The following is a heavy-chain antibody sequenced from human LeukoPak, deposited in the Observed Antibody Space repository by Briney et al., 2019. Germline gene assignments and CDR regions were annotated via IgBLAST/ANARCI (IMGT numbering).Heavy chain of an antibody. CDR3: ARDRENRYSSSWYGNWFDP. J-gene: IGHJ5*02. Sequence: SVKVSCKASGGTFSSYAISWVRQAPGQGLEWRGRIIPILGIANYAQKFHGRVTITADKSTSTAYMELSSLRSEDTAVYYCARDRENRYSSSWYGNWFDPWGQGTLVTVSS. CDR2: IIPILGIA. V-gene: IGHV1-69*04. CDR1: GGTFSSYA. D-gene: IGHD6-13*01.